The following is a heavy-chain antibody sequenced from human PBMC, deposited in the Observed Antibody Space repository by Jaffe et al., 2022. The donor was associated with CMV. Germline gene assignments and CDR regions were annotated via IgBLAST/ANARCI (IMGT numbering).Heavy chain of an antibody. CDR1: GFTFSSYG. CDR2: ISYDGSNK. V-gene: IGHV3-30*18. Sequence: QVQLVESGGGVVQPGRSLRLSCAASGFTFSSYGMHWVRQAPGKGLEWVAVISYDGSNKYYADSVKGRFTISRDNSKNTLYLQMNSLRAEDTAVYYCAKIGAGQQLVVDYWGQGTLVTVSS. D-gene: IGHD6-13*01. J-gene: IGHJ4*02. CDR3: AKIGAGQQLVVDY.